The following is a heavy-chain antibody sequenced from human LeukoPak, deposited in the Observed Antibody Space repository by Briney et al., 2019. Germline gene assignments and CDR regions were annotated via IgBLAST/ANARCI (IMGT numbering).Heavy chain of an antibody. CDR3: ARQTGESTNFDN. CDR2: IYSGGTT. V-gene: IGHV3-66*04. CDR1: GFTFSSSY. Sequence: GGSLRLSCAASGFTFSSSYISWVRQAPGKGLEWVSAIYSGGTTYYADSVKGRFTISRDNSKNMLYLLMNSLRAEDTAMYHCARQTGESTNFDNWGQGTLVTVSS. J-gene: IGHJ4*02. D-gene: IGHD2-2*01.